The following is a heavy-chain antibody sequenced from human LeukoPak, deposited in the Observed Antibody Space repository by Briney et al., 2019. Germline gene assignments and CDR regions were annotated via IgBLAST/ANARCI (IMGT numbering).Heavy chain of an antibody. CDR1: GGSISSGGYY. J-gene: IGHJ6*02. D-gene: IGHD2-2*01. Sequence: SETLSLTCTVSGGSISSGGYYWRWIRQPPGKGLEGNGSISYSGSTYYNPSLKTRVTMSVDTSENQFSLKLSSVTAADSTVYYCVRIYCTSTSCYGDSYYGMDVWGQGTTVTVSS. CDR2: ISYSGST. CDR3: VRIYCTSTSCYGDSYYGMDV. V-gene: IGHV4-39*01.